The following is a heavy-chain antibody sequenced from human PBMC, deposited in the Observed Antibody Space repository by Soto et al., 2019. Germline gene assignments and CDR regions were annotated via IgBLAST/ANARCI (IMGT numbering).Heavy chain of an antibody. V-gene: IGHV4-39*02. Sequence: SDTLSLTCTVSGGSISSSSYYWGWIRQPPGKGLEWIGSIYYSGSTYYNPSLKSRVTISVDTSKNQFSLKLSSVTAADTAVYYCAREVIYYDSSGYSPPWGPFDYWGQGTLVTVS. CDR2: IYYSGST. J-gene: IGHJ4*02. CDR1: GGSISSSSYY. D-gene: IGHD3-22*01. CDR3: AREVIYYDSSGYSPPWGPFDY.